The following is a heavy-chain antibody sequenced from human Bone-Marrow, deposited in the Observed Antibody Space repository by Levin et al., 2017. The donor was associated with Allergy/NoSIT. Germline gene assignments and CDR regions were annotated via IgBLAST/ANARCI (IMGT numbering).Heavy chain of an antibody. CDR1: GFTFSLHG. J-gene: IGHJ6*02. D-gene: IGHD6-13*01. Sequence: GESLKISCAASGFTFSLHGMHWVRQAPGKGLEWVAVIWYDGSNKYYADSVKGRFAISRDNTKNTLHLQMNSLRLEDTAVYYCARDLVAVSTSSWYTRYDYYGLDVWGQGTTVTVSS. V-gene: IGHV3-33*01. CDR2: IWYDGSNK. CDR3: ARDLVAVSTSSWYTRYDYYGLDV.